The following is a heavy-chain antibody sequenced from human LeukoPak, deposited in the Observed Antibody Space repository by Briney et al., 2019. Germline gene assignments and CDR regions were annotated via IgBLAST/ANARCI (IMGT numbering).Heavy chain of an antibody. J-gene: IGHJ4*02. CDR2: IYYSGST. CDR1: GXSIRSYY. CDR3: ARESSTARFDY. V-gene: IGHV4-59*01. Sequence: PSETLSLTCSVSGXSIRSYYWSWIRQPPGKGLEWIGYIYYSGSTNYNPSLQSRVTISIDTSKNQFSLKLTSLTAADTAVYYCARESSTARFDYWGQGTLVTVSS.